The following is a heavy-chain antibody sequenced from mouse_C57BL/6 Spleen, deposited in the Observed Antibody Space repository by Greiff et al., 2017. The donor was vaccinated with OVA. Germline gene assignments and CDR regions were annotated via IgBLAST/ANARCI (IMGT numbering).Heavy chain of an antibody. Sequence: VQLQQSGPELVKPGASVKISCKASGYTFTDYYINWVKQRPGQGLEWIGWLYPGSGNTKYNEKFKGKATLTVDTSSSTAYMQLSSLTSEDSAVYFCARWGGSYYFDYWGQGTTLTVSS. CDR2: LYPGSGNT. J-gene: IGHJ2*01. V-gene: IGHV1-84*01. D-gene: IGHD1-1*02. CDR1: GYTFTDYY. CDR3: ARWGGSYYFDY.